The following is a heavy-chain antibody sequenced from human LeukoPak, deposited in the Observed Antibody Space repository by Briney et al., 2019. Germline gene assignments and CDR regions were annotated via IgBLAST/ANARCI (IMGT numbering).Heavy chain of an antibody. CDR1: GGSISSCY. CDR3: ARHRNYYYYGMDV. J-gene: IGHJ6*02. Sequence: PSETLSLTCTVSGGSISSCYWSWIRQPPGKGLEWIGYIYYRGNTNYNPSLKSRVTISVDTSKNQFSLKLSSVTAADTAVYYCARHRNYYYYGMDVWGQGTTVTVSS. CDR2: IYYRGNT. V-gene: IGHV4-59*08.